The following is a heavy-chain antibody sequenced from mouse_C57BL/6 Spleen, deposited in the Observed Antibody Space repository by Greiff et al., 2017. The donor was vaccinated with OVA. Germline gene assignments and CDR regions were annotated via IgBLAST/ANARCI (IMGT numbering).Heavy chain of an antibody. J-gene: IGHJ4*01. CDR1: GFTFSDYG. CDR3: ARNYAYYAMDY. CDR2: ISSGSSTI. V-gene: IGHV5-17*01. Sequence: EVKLVESGGGLVKPGGSLKLSCAASGFTFSDYGMHWVRQAPDKGLEWVAYISSGSSTIYYADTVKGRFTISRDNAKNTLFLQMTSLRSEDTAMYYCARNYAYYAMDYWGQGTSVTVSS. D-gene: IGHD1-1*01.